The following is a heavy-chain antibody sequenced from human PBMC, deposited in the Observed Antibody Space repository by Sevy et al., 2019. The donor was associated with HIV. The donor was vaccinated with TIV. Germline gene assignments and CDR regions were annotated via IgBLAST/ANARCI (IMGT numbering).Heavy chain of an antibody. D-gene: IGHD3-3*01. CDR1: GFTFNSYA. Sequence: GGSLRLSCAASGFTFNSYAMNWVRQAPGKGLEWLSAIRGAGSITFYADSVKGRFTISRDNSRNTLYLQMNSLRAEDTAIYYCARNFVPDTTSYFWPLDYWGRGTLVTVSS. CDR3: ARNFVPDTTSYFWPLDY. CDR2: IRGAGSIT. V-gene: IGHV3-23*01. J-gene: IGHJ4*02.